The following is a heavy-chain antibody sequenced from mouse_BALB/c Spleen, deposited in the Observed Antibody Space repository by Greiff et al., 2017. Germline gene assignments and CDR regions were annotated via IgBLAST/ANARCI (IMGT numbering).Heavy chain of an antibody. CDR3: ARDRTVYGYDEGFAY. CDR1: GFSLTGCG. Sequence: VKLVESGPGLVAPSQSLSITCTVSGFSLTGCGVNWVRQPPGKGLEWLGMIWGDGSTDYNSALKSRLSISKDNSKSQVFLKMNSLQTDDTARYYCARDRTVYGYDEGFAYWGQGTLVTVSA. J-gene: IGHJ3*01. V-gene: IGHV2-6-7*01. CDR2: IWGDGST. D-gene: IGHD2-14*01.